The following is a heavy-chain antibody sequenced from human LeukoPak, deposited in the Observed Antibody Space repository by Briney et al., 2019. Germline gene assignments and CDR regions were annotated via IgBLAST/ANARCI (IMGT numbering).Heavy chain of an antibody. Sequence: SETLSLTCTVSGGSISSYYWSWIRQPPGKGLEWIGYIYYSGSTNYNPSLKSRVTISVDTSKNQFSLKLSSVTAADTAVYYCARLFIVGSSGWCSSWFDPWGQGTLVTVSS. V-gene: IGHV4-59*08. CDR1: GGSISSYY. J-gene: IGHJ5*02. D-gene: IGHD6-19*01. CDR3: ARLFIVGSSGWCSSWFDP. CDR2: IYYSGST.